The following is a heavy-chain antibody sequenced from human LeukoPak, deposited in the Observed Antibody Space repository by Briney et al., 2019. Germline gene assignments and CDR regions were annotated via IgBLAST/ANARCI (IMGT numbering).Heavy chain of an antibody. CDR1: GGSISSYY. Sequence: SETLSLTCTVSGGSISSYYWSGIGQPPGKGREGIGYIYYSVSTNYKPSLKSRLTISVDPSKNQFSLQLSSVTAADTAVYYCARSPYYYDSSGYYYFWFGPWGQGTLVTVSS. CDR2: IYYSVST. J-gene: IGHJ5*02. CDR3: ARSPYYYDSSGYYYFWFGP. V-gene: IGHV4-59*01. D-gene: IGHD3-22*01.